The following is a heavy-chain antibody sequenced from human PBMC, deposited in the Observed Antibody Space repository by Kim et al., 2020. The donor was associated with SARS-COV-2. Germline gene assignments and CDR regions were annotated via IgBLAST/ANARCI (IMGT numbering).Heavy chain of an antibody. D-gene: IGHD1-20*01. V-gene: IGHV1-2*06. CDR1: GYAFTGHF. J-gene: IGHJ3*02. Sequence: ASVKVSCKASGYAFTGHFVHWVRQAPGQGLEWLGRINPKSGGAYYAQKFQGRVTMTRDTSITTAYMDVSSLRSDDTAMYYCARDGGVNGTDDAFDIWGQGTMVTVSS. CDR2: INPKSGGA. CDR3: ARDGGVNGTDDAFDI.